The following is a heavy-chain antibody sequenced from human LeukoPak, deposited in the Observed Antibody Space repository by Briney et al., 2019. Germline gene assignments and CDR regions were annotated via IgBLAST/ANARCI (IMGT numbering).Heavy chain of an antibody. CDR1: GFTFSSYA. Sequence: GGSLRLSCAASGFTFSSYAMSWVRQAPGKGLEWVSAISGSGGSTYYADSVRGRFTISRDNSKNTLYLQMNSLRAEDTALYYCAKDIGYGPRGMDVWGQGITVTVSS. V-gene: IGHV3-23*01. CDR2: ISGSGGST. CDR3: AKDIGYGPRGMDV. D-gene: IGHD5-18*01. J-gene: IGHJ6*02.